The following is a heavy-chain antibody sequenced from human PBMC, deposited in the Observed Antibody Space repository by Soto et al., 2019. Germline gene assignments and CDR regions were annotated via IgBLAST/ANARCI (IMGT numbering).Heavy chain of an antibody. J-gene: IGHJ4*02. D-gene: IGHD6-13*01. Sequence: SVKVSCKASGGTFSSYAISWVRQAPGQGLEWMGGIIPIFGTANYAQKFQGRVTITADKSTSTAYMELSSLRSEDTAVYYCARLLAAAGLIDYWGQGTLVTVSS. CDR3: ARLLAAAGLIDY. V-gene: IGHV1-69*06. CDR1: GGTFSSYA. CDR2: IIPIFGTA.